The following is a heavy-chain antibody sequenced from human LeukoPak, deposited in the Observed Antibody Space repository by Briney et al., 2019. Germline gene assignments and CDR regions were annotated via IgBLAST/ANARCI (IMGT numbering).Heavy chain of an antibody. CDR3: ATSSGGRKMVRGVVIITVNACDI. CDR2: FCGSCGST. J-gene: IGHJ3*02. CDR1: GFTFSSHA. D-gene: IGHD3-10*01. V-gene: IGHV3-23*01. Sequence: GGSLRLSCAASGFTFSSHAMSWVRQAPGKGLEWVSGFCGSCGSTYYAHSVKGRFTISRDNSKNTLYLQMNSLRAEDTAVYFFATSSGGRKMVRGVVIITVNACDIWGQGTMVTVSS.